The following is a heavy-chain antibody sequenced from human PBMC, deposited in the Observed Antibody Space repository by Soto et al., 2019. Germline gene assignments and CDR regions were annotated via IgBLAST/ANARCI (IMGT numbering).Heavy chain of an antibody. Sequence: QVQLQESGPGLVKPSGTLSLTCAVSGGSISSSNWWSWVRQPPGKGLEWIGEIYHSGSTNYNPSLKSRVTISVDKSKNQFSLKRSSVTAADTAVYYCARELRSKYSSSWYDYWGQGTLVTVSS. CDR2: IYHSGST. CDR1: GGSISSSNW. J-gene: IGHJ4*02. CDR3: ARELRSKYSSSWYDY. D-gene: IGHD6-13*01. V-gene: IGHV4-4*02.